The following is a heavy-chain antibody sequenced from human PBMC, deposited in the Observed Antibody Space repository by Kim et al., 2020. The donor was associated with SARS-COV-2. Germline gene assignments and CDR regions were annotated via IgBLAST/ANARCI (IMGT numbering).Heavy chain of an antibody. Sequence: GGSLRLSCAASGFTFSSYAMHWVRQAPGKGLEWVAVISYDEHNKYYADSVKGRFTISRDNSKNTLYLQMNSLRAEDTAVYYCARGRAATIYDALDIRGQGTMVTVSS. J-gene: IGHJ3*02. CDR2: ISYDEHNK. CDR1: GFTFSSYA. V-gene: IGHV3-30*04. D-gene: IGHD4-17*01. CDR3: ARGRAATIYDALDI.